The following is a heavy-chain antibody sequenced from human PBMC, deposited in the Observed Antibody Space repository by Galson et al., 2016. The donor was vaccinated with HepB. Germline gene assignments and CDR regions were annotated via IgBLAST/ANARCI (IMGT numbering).Heavy chain of an antibody. CDR1: GDSMIPYF. CDR3: ARHGPMRGRDSHGYFGN. Sequence: SETLSLTCSVSGDSMIPYFWTWIRQPAGKGLEWLGRIYSTGTTNYNPSFKSRVSMSVDTSKNEFSLKMYSVTATDAAIYYCARHGPMRGRDSHGYFGNWGQGILVIVSS. J-gene: IGHJ4*02. V-gene: IGHV4-4*07. CDR2: IYSTGTT. D-gene: IGHD3-9*01.